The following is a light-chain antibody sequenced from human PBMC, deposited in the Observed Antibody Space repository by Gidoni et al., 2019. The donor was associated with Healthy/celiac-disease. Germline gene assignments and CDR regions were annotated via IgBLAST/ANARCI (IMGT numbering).Light chain of an antibody. CDR1: QSVSSSY. CDR3: QQYGSSPTWT. J-gene: IGKJ1*01. Sequence: DIVLPQSPGTLSLSPGERATLSCRASQSVSSSYLAWYQQKPDQAPRLLIFGASSRATGSPDRFSGSGSWTDFILTISRLEHEDFAVYYCQQYGSSPTWTFGQGTKVEIK. V-gene: IGKV3-20*01. CDR2: GAS.